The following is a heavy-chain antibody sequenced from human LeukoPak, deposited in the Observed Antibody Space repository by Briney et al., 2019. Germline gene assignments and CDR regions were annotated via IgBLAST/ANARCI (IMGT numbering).Heavy chain of an antibody. D-gene: IGHD3-10*01. CDR3: TTPGGWFGDSIDAFDI. J-gene: IGHJ3*02. Sequence: GGSLRLSCAASGFTFSGSALHWVRQGSGKGLEWVGRIRSKANSYATAYAASVKGRFTISRDDSKNTAYLQMNSLKTEDTAVYYCTTPGGWFGDSIDAFDIWGQGTMVTVSS. V-gene: IGHV3-73*01. CDR2: IRSKANSYAT. CDR1: GFTFSGSA.